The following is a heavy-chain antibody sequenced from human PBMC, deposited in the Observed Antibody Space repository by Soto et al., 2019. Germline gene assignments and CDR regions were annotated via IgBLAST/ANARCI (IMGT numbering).Heavy chain of an antibody. CDR1: GYTFTSYY. J-gene: IGHJ4*02. D-gene: IGHD6-19*01. CDR2: INPGGGST. Sequence: QVQLVQSGTEVKKPGASVKVSCKASGYTFTSYYMHWVRQAPGQGLEWMGIINPGGGSTSYAQKFQGRVTMTRDTSTRTVDMELSSMRSEDTAVYYCAREGGSVRPRTMAVAAYWGQGTLVTVSS. V-gene: IGHV1-46*03. CDR3: AREGGSVRPRTMAVAAY.